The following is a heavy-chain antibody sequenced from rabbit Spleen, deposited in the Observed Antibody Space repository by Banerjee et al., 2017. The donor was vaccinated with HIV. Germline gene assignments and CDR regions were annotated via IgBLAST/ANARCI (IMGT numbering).Heavy chain of an antibody. Sequence: QSLEESGGGLVQPEGSLALTCKASGFSFSSSDYICWVRQAPGKGLEWISCIAGSSSGFTYSATWAKGRFTISKTSSTTVTLQMTSLTAADTATYFCARDLTDVIGWNFKLWGPGTLVTVS. CDR1: GFSFSSSDY. CDR3: ARDLTDVIGWNFKL. J-gene: IGHJ4*01. CDR2: IAGSSSGFT. V-gene: IGHV1S40*01. D-gene: IGHD1-1*01.